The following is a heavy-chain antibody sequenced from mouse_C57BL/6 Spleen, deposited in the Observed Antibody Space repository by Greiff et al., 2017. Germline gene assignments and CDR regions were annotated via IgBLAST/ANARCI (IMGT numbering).Heavy chain of an antibody. CDR3: WSYGSSPAWFAY. Sequence: DVQLQESGAELVRPGASVKLSCTASGFNIKDYYMHWVKQRPEQGLEWIGRIDPEDGDTEYAPKFPGKATMTADTSSNTAYLQLSSLTSEDTAVYYCWSYGSSPAWFAYWGQGTLVTVSA. D-gene: IGHD1-1*01. J-gene: IGHJ3*01. CDR2: IDPEDGDT. V-gene: IGHV14-1*01. CDR1: GFNIKDYY.